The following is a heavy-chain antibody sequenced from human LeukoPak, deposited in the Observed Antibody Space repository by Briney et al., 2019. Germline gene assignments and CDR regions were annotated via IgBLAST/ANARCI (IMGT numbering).Heavy chain of an antibody. CDR3: ARDQQYLYAGYSSSWYIDY. D-gene: IGHD6-13*01. CDR1: GDSVSSNSAA. J-gene: IGHJ4*02. CDR2: TYYRSKWYN. V-gene: IGHV6-1*01. Sequence: SQTLSLACAISGDSVSSNSAAWNWIRQSPSRGLEWLGRTYYRSKWYNDYAVSVKSRITINPDTSKNQFSLQLNSVTPEDTAVYYCARDQQYLYAGYSSSWYIDYWGQGTLVTASS.